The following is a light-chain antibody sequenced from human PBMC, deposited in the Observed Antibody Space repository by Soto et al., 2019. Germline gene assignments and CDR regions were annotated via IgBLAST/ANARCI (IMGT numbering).Light chain of an antibody. V-gene: IGLV1-40*01. Sequence: QSVLTQPPSVSGAPGRRVTISCTGSNSNIGAGYDVHWYQQLPGTAPKLLIYGNTNRPSGVPDRFSGSKSGTSASLAITGLLAEDEADYYCQSYDSSRSVVFGGGTKLTVL. CDR3: QSYDSSRSVV. CDR1: NSNIGAGYD. CDR2: GNT. J-gene: IGLJ2*01.